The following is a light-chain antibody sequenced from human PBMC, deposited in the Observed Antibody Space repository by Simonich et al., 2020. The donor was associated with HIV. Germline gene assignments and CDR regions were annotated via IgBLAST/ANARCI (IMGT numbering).Light chain of an antibody. CDR3: QQYNSYSVT. Sequence: DIQMTQSPSSLSASVGDRVTITCRASQGISNSLAWYQQKPGKAPKLLIYKASSLESGAPSRFSGSGSGTEFTLTISSLQPDDFATYYCQQYNSYSVTFGGGTKVEIK. CDR2: KAS. CDR1: QGISNS. V-gene: IGKV1-5*03. J-gene: IGKJ4*01.